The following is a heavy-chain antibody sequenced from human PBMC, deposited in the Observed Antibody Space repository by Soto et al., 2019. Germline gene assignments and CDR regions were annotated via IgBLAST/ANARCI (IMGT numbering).Heavy chain of an antibody. CDR1: GYTFTSYG. CDR3: ARADRGYCSGGSCYYYYYYYMDV. V-gene: IGHV1-18*01. D-gene: IGHD2-15*01. CDR2: ISAYNGNT. J-gene: IGHJ6*03. Sequence: QVQLVQSGAEVKKPGASVKVSCKASGYTFTSYGISWVRQAPGQGLEWMGWISAYNGNTNYAQKLQGRVTMTTDTATSTAYMELRSLRSDDTAVYYCARADRGYCSGGSCYYYYYYYMDVWGKGTTVTVSS.